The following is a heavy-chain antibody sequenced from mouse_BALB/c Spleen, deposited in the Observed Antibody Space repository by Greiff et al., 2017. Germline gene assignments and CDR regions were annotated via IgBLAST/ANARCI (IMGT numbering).Heavy chain of an antibody. D-gene: IGHD2-3*01. J-gene: IGHJ2*01. CDR2: INPYNDGT. CDR3: ARAGYYVLYFDY. Sequence: EVKLVESGPELVKPGASVKMSCKASGYTFTSYVMHWVKQKPGQGLEWIGYINPYNDGTKYNEKFKGKATLTSDKSSSTAYMELSSLTSEDSAVYYCARAGYYVLYFDYWGQGTTLTVSS. CDR1: GYTFTSYV. V-gene: IGHV1-14*01.